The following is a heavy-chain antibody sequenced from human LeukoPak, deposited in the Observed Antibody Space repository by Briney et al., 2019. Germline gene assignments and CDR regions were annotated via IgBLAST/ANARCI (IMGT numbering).Heavy chain of an antibody. Sequence: PGRSLRLSCAASGFAFSNHYMHWVRQLPGKGLVSISRIATDGTITNYADSVKGRFTISRDNAKNTLYLQMNSLGVEDTAVYYCVRGTTAWNGMDVWGQGTTVTVSS. J-gene: IGHJ6*02. CDR1: GFAFSNHY. CDR2: IATDGTIT. CDR3: VRGTTAWNGMDV. V-gene: IGHV3-74*01. D-gene: IGHD2-21*02.